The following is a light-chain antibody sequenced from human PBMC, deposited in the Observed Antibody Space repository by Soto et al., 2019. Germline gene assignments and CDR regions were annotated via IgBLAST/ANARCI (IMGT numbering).Light chain of an antibody. CDR2: DAS. J-gene: IGKJ2*01. CDR3: QQRSNWPPRYT. CDR1: QSVSSY. V-gene: IGKV3-11*01. Sequence: EIVLTQSPATLSLSPGERATLSCRASQSVSSYLAWYQQKPGQAPRLLIYDASNRATGIPARFSGSGSGTDFTLTISSLEPEDFAVYYGQQRSNWPPRYTFGQGTQLQIK.